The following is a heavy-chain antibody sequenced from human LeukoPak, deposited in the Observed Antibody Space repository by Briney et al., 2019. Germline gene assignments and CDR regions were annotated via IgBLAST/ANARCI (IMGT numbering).Heavy chain of an antibody. J-gene: IGHJ5*02. Sequence: GGSLRLSCAASGFTFSSYSMNWVRQAPGKGLEWVSSISSSSSYIYYADSVKGRFTISRDNAKNTLNLQMNSLRAEDTAVYYCARDLGQYYDTSDSWFDPWGQGTLVTVSS. D-gene: IGHD3-22*01. CDR2: ISSSSSYI. CDR1: GFTFSSYS. V-gene: IGHV3-21*01. CDR3: ARDLGQYYDTSDSWFDP.